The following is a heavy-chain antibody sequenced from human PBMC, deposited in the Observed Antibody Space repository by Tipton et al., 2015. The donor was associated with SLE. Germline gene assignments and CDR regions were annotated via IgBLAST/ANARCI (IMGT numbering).Heavy chain of an antibody. J-gene: IGHJ3*02. CDR3: ARGRATDGFDI. CDR1: GGSISCYY. Sequence: TLSLTCTVSGGSISCYYWSWIRQPPGKGLEWIGYIYTSGSTNYNPSLKSRVTISVDTSKKQFSLKLSSVTAADTAVYYCARGRATDGFDIWGQGTMVTVSS. V-gene: IGHV4-4*08. CDR2: IYTSGST. D-gene: IGHD1-26*01.